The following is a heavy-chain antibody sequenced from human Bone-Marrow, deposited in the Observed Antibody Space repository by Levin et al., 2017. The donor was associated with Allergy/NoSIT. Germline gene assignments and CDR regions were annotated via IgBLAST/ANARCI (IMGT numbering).Heavy chain of an antibody. Sequence: GESLKISCKASGYTFTGYYMHWVRQAPGQGLEWMGWINPNSGGTNYAQKFQGRVTMTRDTSISTAYMELSRLRSDDPAVYYCAGGTWGWELLVGAFDIWGQGTMVTVSS. J-gene: IGHJ3*02. D-gene: IGHD1-26*01. V-gene: IGHV1-2*02. CDR1: GYTFTGYY. CDR3: AGGTWGWELLVGAFDI. CDR2: INPNSGGT.